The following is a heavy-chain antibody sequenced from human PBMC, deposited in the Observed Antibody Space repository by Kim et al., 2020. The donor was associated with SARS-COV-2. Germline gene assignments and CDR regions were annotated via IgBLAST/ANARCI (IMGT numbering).Heavy chain of an antibody. CDR2: IRSESKGATT. V-gene: IGHV3-49*04. J-gene: IGHJ4*02. CDR1: GFIFGEYA. CDR3: TRVVGY. Sequence: GGSLRLSCTASGFIFGEYAMSWVRQAPGKGLEWIAFIRSESKGATTEYAASVKGRFTIARDDSKSIAYLQMNSLKTEDTAVYYCTRVVGYWGQGVLVTVS.